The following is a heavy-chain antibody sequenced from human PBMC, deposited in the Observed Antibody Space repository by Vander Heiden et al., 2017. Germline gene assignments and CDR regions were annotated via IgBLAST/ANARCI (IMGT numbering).Heavy chain of an antibody. CDR3: AREHMSFGFDY. D-gene: IGHD3-3*01. CDR2: IYPTGNT. V-gene: IGHV4-4*07. CDR1: GGSMSGHF. Sequence: QVQLQESGPGLVKPSETLSLTCTVPGGSMSGHFWTWIRQPAGKGLEWIGRIYPTGNTDYSPSLKSRVTMSLDTSKDQFSLKLSSVTAADTAVYYCAREHMSFGFDYWGQGTLITVSS. J-gene: IGHJ4*02.